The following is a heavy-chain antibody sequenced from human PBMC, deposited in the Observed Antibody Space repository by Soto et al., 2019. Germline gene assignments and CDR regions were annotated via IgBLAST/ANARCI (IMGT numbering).Heavy chain of an antibody. CDR2: FDPEDGET. V-gene: IGHV1-24*01. D-gene: IGHD1-20*01. CDR1: GYTLTELS. J-gene: IGHJ5*02. CDR3: ARDHSNDNSVWWLDP. Sequence: GASVKVSCKVSGYTLTELSMHWVRQAPGKGLEWMGGFDPEDGETIYAQKFQGRVTMTEDTSTGTAYMELSSLRSEGTAMYYCARDHSNDNSVWWLDPWGQGTLVTVSS.